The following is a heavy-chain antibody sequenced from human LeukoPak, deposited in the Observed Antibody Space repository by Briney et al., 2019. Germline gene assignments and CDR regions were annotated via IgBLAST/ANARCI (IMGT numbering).Heavy chain of an antibody. CDR1: GFTVTSNY. CDR2: VYPGGFT. Sequence: PGGSLRLSCAVSGFTVTSNYMSWVRQAPGKGPEWVSVVYPGGFTYHADSVKGRFTISRDTSKNTVSLQMNSLRAEDTVVYFCAKRGVVIRVILVGFHKEAYYFDSWGQGALVTVSS. J-gene: IGHJ4*02. D-gene: IGHD3-22*01. V-gene: IGHV3-66*04. CDR3: AKRGVVIRVILVGFHKEAYYFDS.